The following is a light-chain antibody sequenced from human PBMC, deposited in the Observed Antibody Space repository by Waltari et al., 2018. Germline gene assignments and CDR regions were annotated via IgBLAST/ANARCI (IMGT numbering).Light chain of an antibody. Sequence: DIQMTQSPSSVSASVGDSVTITCRSSQGVDSWLVWYQQKPGKAPNLLIYAASSLQSGVPSRFSGSGFGTDFTLTISSLQPEDSATYYCQQAIRVPYTFGQGTKLVIK. CDR1: QGVDSW. CDR2: AAS. CDR3: QQAIRVPYT. V-gene: IGKV1-12*02. J-gene: IGKJ2*01.